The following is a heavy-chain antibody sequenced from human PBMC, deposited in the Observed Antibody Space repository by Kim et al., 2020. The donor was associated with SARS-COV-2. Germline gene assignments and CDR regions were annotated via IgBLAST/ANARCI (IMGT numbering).Heavy chain of an antibody. CDR1: GFAINNYA. D-gene: IGHD2-21*01. V-gene: IGHV3-23*01. CDR2: VSGTLT. Sequence: GGSLRLSCVASGFAINNYAMGWVRQAPGKGLKWVAVSGTLTEYADSVKGRLTISRDNSRNTVYLQMNSLRVDDTAIYFCAKAIGDNNYFDSWGQGTLVTVSS. J-gene: IGHJ4*02. CDR3: AKAIGDNNYFDS.